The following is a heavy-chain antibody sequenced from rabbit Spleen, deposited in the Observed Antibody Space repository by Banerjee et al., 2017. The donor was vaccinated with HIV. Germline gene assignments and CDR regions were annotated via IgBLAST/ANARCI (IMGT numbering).Heavy chain of an antibody. D-gene: IGHD2-1*01. Sequence: QEQLVESGGGLVKPEGSLKLSCTASGFSFSNKAVMCWVRQAPGKGLEWIACINAGSSGSTYYASWAKGRFTISKTSSTTVTLQMTSLTVADTATYFCARGSATMTMVITGYYFNLWGQGTLVTVS. V-gene: IGHV1S45*01. CDR3: ARGSATMTMVITGYYFNL. CDR1: GFSFSNKAV. CDR2: INAGSSGST. J-gene: IGHJ4*01.